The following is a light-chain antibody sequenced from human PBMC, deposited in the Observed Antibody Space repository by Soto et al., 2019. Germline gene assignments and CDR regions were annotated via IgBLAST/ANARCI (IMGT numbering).Light chain of an antibody. J-gene: IGKJ3*01. CDR1: QSISSY. CDR3: QQANSFPRT. CDR2: AAS. V-gene: IGKV1-39*01. Sequence: IRMTQSPSSLSASTGDRVTITCRASQSISSYLNWYQQKPGKAPKLLIYAASSLQSGVPSRFSGSGSGTDFTLTISSLQPEDFATYYCQQANSFPRTFGPGTKVDIK.